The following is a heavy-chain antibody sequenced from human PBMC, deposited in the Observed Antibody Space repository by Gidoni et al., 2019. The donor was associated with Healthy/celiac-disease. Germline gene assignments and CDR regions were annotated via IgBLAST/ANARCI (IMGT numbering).Heavy chain of an antibody. J-gene: IGHJ4*02. Sequence: EVQLLESGGGLVQPGGSLRLSCAASGFTFSSYAMSWVRQAPGKGLEWVSAISGSGGSTYYADSVKGRFTISRDNSKNTLYLQMNSLRAEDTAVYYCAKDQGTMRDTAMVNFDYWGQGTLVTVSS. V-gene: IGHV3-23*01. CDR1: GFTFSSYA. CDR3: AKDQGTMRDTAMVNFDY. CDR2: ISGSGGST. D-gene: IGHD5-18*01.